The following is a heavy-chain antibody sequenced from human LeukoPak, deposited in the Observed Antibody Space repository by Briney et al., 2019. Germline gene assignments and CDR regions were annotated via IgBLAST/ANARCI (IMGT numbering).Heavy chain of an antibody. CDR1: GFTFSDFG. Sequence: GGSLRLSCAASGFTFSDFGMTWVRQAPGKGLEWVSAISGSGGSTYYADSVKGRFTISRDNSKNTLYLQMNSLRAEDTAVYYCAALWFGDWGQGTLVTVSS. D-gene: IGHD3-10*01. CDR2: ISGSGGST. CDR3: AALWFGD. J-gene: IGHJ4*02. V-gene: IGHV3-23*01.